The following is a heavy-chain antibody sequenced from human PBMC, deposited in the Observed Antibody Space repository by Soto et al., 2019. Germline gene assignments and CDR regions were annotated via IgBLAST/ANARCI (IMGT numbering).Heavy chain of an antibody. Sequence: QVQLVESGGGVVQPGRSLRLSCAASGFTFSSYGMHWVRQAPGKGLEWVAVIWYDGSNKYYADSVKDRFTISRDNSKNTLYLQMNSLRAEDTAVYYCARTADYGASNNMDVWGKGTTVTVSS. CDR2: IWYDGSNK. CDR1: GFTFSSYG. V-gene: IGHV3-33*01. CDR3: ARTADYGASNNMDV. J-gene: IGHJ6*03. D-gene: IGHD4-17*01.